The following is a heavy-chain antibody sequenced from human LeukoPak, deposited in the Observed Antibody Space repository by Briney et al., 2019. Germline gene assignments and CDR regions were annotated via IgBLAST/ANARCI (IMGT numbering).Heavy chain of an antibody. CDR1: RFPFSRHT. D-gene: IGHD3-9*01. CDR3: ARDSGFFGGAFDI. Sequence: PGGSLRLSCAASRFPFSRHTMNWVRQAPGRGLEWVSSISSGSSFVYYADSVKGRFTISRDNGKNSLYLQMNSLRAEDTAVYYCARDSGFFGGAFDIWGQGTMVTVSS. V-gene: IGHV3-21*01. CDR2: ISSGSSFV. J-gene: IGHJ3*02.